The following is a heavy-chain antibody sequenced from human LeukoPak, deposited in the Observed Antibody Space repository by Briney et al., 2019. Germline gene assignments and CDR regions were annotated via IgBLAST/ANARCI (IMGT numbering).Heavy chain of an antibody. CDR2: ITYDGSNT. CDR3: ARPGGYAFDL. J-gene: IGHJ3*01. Sequence: PGGSLRLSCTASGFIFSTYAFHWVRQAPGKGPEWMAFITYDGSNTYFADSVKGRFTLSRDNSKNALYLQMNSLRPADTAVYYCARPGGYAFDLCGQGTMVTVSS. CDR1: GFIFSTYA. D-gene: IGHD3-10*01. V-gene: IGHV3-30*04.